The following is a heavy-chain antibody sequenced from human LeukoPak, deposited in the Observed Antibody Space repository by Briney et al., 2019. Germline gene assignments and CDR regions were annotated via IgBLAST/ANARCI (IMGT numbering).Heavy chain of an antibody. J-gene: IGHJ4*02. Sequence: PSETLSLTCAVSGGYISSYYWSWIRQPPGKGLEWIGNIYYSGSTNYNPSLKSRVTISVDTSKKQFSLKLSSVTAADTAVYYCARSGAGGATPFDYWGQGTLVTVSS. CDR1: GGYISSYY. CDR2: IYYSGST. CDR3: ARSGAGGATPFDY. V-gene: IGHV4-59*01. D-gene: IGHD1-26*01.